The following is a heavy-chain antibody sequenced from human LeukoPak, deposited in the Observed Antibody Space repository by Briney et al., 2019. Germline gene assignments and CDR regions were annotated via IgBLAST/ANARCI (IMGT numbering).Heavy chain of an antibody. J-gene: IGHJ5*02. Sequence: GASVKVSCKASGYIFSRYYIHWVRQAPGQGLEWMGIIDPSGGSTTYAQKFQGRVTMTRGMSTSTDYMELSSLRSEDTAIYYCARDNSVGDNAWWFDPWGQGTLVTVSS. D-gene: IGHD1-26*01. CDR2: IDPSGGST. CDR1: GYIFSRYY. V-gene: IGHV1-46*01. CDR3: ARDNSVGDNAWWFDP.